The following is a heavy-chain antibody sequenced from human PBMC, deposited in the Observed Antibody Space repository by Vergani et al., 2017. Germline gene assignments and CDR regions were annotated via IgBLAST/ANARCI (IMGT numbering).Heavy chain of an antibody. CDR2: IKSKTDGGTT. V-gene: IGHV3-15*01. J-gene: IGHJ4*02. CDR3: TTDSSGWRLIDY. D-gene: IGHD6-19*01. CDR1: GFTFSNAW. Sequence: EVQLLESGGGLVQPGGSLRLSCAASGFTFSNAWMSWVRQAPGKGLEWVGRIKSKTDGGTTDYAAPVKGRFTISRDDSKNTLYLQMNSLKTEDTAVYYCTTDSSGWRLIDYWGQGTLVTVSS.